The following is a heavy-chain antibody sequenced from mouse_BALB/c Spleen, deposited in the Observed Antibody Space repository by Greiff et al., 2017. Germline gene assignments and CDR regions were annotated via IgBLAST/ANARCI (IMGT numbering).Heavy chain of an antibody. Sequence: EVHLVESGGGLVKPGGSLKLSCAASGFTFSSYAMSWVRQTPEKRLEWVATISSGGSYTYYPDSVKGRFTISRDNAKNTLYLQMSSLRSEDTAMYYCARRWLLRYFDCWGQGTTLTVSS. CDR2: ISSGGSYT. D-gene: IGHD2-3*01. CDR1: GFTFSSYA. CDR3: ARRWLLRYFDC. V-gene: IGHV5-9-3*01. J-gene: IGHJ2*01.